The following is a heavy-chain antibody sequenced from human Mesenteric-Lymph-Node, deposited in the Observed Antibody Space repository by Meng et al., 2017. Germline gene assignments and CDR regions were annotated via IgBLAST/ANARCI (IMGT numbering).Heavy chain of an antibody. CDR1: GASISNSNYY. CDR3: ARGSIAVAGISYYYYGMDV. J-gene: IGHJ6*02. V-gene: IGHV4-39*07. D-gene: IGHD6-19*01. CDR2: INHSGST. Sequence: SETLSLTCTVSGASISNSNYYWAWIRQPPGKGLEWIGEINHSGSTDYNPSLKSRVTISVDTSKNQFSLKLSSVTAADTAVYYCARGSIAVAGISYYYYGMDVWGQGTTVTVSS.